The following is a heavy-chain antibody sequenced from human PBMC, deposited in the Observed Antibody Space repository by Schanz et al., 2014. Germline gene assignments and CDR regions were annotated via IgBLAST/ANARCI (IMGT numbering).Heavy chain of an antibody. Sequence: EVQLLESGGGLVQPGGSLRLSCAASGFTFSSYAMCWVRQAPGKGLEWVSAISGGGGTTYYTDSVKGRFTISRDNSKNTLYLQMNSLRPEDTAVYYCAKYRGYYRVSGSYRELEYWGQGTLVTVSS. CDR2: ISGGGGTT. D-gene: IGHD3-10*01. CDR1: GFTFSSYA. CDR3: AKYRGYYRVSGSYRELEY. V-gene: IGHV3-23*01. J-gene: IGHJ4*02.